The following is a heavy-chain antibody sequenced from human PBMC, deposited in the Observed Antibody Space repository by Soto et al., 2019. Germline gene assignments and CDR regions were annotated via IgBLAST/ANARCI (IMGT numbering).Heavy chain of an antibody. Sequence: GASLKVSCKASGYTFTSYAMHWVRQAPGQRLEWMGWINAGNGNTKYSQKFQGRVTITRDTSASTAYMELSSLRSEDTAVYYCAREWGSLGYCSGGSCQSIRYWGQGTLVTVSS. J-gene: IGHJ4*02. V-gene: IGHV1-3*01. D-gene: IGHD2-15*01. CDR3: AREWGSLGYCSGGSCQSIRY. CDR2: INAGNGNT. CDR1: GYTFTSYA.